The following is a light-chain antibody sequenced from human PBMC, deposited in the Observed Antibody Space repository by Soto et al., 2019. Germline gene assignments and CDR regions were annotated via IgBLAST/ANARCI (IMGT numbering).Light chain of an antibody. J-gene: IGKJ1*01. Sequence: EIGLPQSPGILPWSPGERAPSASRASQSVGNSYLARYHQKPGQPPRPLMEGAYNRTSGIPDRFTGSGSGTDFTLTIRRLEPEDFAVYYCQQYASSPRTLGQGTTVEVK. CDR1: QSVGNSY. CDR2: GAY. CDR3: QQYASSPRT. V-gene: IGKV3-20*01.